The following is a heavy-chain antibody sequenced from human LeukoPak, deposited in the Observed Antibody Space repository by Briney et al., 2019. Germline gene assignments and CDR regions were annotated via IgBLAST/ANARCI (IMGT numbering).Heavy chain of an antibody. V-gene: IGHV3-66*01. Sequence: GGSLRLSCAASGFSVSSNYMSWVRQAPGKGLEWVSVIYSGGSTYYADSVKGRFTISRDNSKNTLYLQMNSLRAEDTAVYYCAREAITMIGQANFDYWGQGTLVTVSS. J-gene: IGHJ4*02. CDR1: GFSVSSNY. D-gene: IGHD3-22*01. CDR3: AREAITMIGQANFDY. CDR2: IYSGGST.